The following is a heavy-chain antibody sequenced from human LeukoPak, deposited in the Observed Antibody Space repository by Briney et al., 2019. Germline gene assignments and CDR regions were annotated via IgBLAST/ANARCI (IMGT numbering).Heavy chain of an antibody. Sequence: SQTLSLTCAVSGDSISSGGYSWSWIRQPPGKGLEWIGYIYHSGSTYYNPSLQSRVTISVDRSKNQFSLKLSSVTAADTAVYYRASTLRDYFDYWGQGTLVTVSS. D-gene: IGHD5-12*01. CDR3: ASTLRDYFDY. CDR1: GDSISSGGYS. V-gene: IGHV4-30-2*01. CDR2: IYHSGST. J-gene: IGHJ4*02.